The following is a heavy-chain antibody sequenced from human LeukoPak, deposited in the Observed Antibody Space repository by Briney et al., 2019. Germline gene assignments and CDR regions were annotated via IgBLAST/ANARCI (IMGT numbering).Heavy chain of an antibody. V-gene: IGHV4-34*01. Sequence: SETLSLTCAVYGGSFSGYYWSWIRQPPGKGLEGIGEINHSGSTNYNPSLKSRVTISVDTSNNQFSLKLSSVTAADTAVYYCARGGHGSLPGGDYWGQGTLVTVSS. CDR3: ARGGHGSLPGGDY. D-gene: IGHD1-26*01. CDR2: INHSGST. J-gene: IGHJ4*02. CDR1: GGSFSGYY.